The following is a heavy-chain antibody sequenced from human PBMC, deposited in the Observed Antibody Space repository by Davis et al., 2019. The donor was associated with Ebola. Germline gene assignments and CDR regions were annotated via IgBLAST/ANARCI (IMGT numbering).Heavy chain of an antibody. V-gene: IGHV3-11*06. CDR3: AREGRYCSSTSCYMDV. D-gene: IGHD2-2*01. J-gene: IGHJ6*03. CDR1: GFTFSDYY. CDR2: ISSSSSYT. Sequence: GGSLRLSCAASGFTFSDYYMSWIRQAPGKGLEWVSYISSSSSYTNYADSVKGRFTISRDNAKNSLYLQMNSLRAEDTAVYYCAREGRYCSSTSCYMDVWGQGTTVTVSS.